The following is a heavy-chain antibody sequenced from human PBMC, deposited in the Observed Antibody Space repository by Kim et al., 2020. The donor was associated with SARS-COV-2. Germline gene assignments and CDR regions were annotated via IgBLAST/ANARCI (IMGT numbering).Heavy chain of an antibody. Sequence: YTSGRTNYNPSLQSRVTMSVDMSKNPFSLKLISVTAADTAVYYCASALGHWGQGTLVTVSS. CDR3: ASALGH. D-gene: IGHD3-16*02. V-gene: IGHV4-4*07. J-gene: IGHJ4*02. CDR2: YTSGRT.